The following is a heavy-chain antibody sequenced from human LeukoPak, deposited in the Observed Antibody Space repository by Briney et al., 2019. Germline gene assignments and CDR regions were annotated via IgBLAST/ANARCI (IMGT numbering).Heavy chain of an antibody. CDR1: GYTFTGYY. V-gene: IGHV1-2*02. Sequence: ASVKVSCKASGYTFTGYYMHWVRQAPGQGLEWMGWINPNSGGTNYAQKFQGRVTMTGDTSISTAYMELSRLRSDDTAVYYCAREDISYSSSRTLDYWGQGTLVTVSS. CDR2: INPNSGGT. CDR3: AREDISYSSSRTLDY. D-gene: IGHD6-13*01. J-gene: IGHJ4*02.